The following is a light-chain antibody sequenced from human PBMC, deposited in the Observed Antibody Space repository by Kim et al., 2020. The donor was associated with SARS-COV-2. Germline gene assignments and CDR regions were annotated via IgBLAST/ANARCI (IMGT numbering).Light chain of an antibody. V-gene: IGKV3-20*01. J-gene: IGKJ2*01. CDR3: QHYGSSEYT. Sequence: EVVLTQSPCTLSLSPGERATLSCRASQSVNTNYLAWYQQKPGQAPRLLIYAASSRATGIPDRFSGSGSETEFTLTIRRLEPEDFAVYYCQHYGSSEYTFGQGTKLEI. CDR1: QSVNTNY. CDR2: AAS.